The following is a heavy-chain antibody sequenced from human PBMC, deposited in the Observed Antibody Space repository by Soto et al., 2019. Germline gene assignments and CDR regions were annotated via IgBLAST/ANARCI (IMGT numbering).Heavy chain of an antibody. Sequence: ASVKVSCKASGYTFTSYGFSWVRQAPGQGLEWMGWINTYNGNTKYVQNLQGRVTMTTDTSTSTGYMELRSLRSDDTAVYYCARLYMIRDLSYFDYWGQGTLVTVSS. J-gene: IGHJ4*02. CDR3: ARLYMIRDLSYFDY. D-gene: IGHD3-10*01. CDR1: GYTFTSYG. V-gene: IGHV1-18*01. CDR2: INTYNGNT.